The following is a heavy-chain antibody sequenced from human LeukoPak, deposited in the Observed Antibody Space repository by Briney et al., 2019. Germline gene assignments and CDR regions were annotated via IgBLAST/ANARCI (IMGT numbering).Heavy chain of an antibody. D-gene: IGHD2-15*01. J-gene: IGHJ4*02. V-gene: IGHV3-53*01. CDR2: IYSGGST. Sequence: PGGSLRLSCAASGVTVSNNYMTWVRQAPGKGLEWVSVIYSGGSTYYADSVKGRFTISRDNSKNTLYLQMNSLRAEDTAVYYCARGISSRYFDYWGQGTLVTVSS. CDR1: GVTVSNNY. CDR3: ARGISSRYFDY.